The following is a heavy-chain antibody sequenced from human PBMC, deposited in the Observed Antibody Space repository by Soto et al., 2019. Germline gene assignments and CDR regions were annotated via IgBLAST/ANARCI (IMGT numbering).Heavy chain of an antibody. Sequence: SETLSLTCAVYGGSFSGYYWSWIRQPPGKGLEWIGEIYYSGSTNYNPPLKSRVTISVDTSKNQFSLKLSSVTAADTAVYYCARARVAARPYYYYYYGMDVWGQGTTVTVSS. CDR1: GGSFSGYY. J-gene: IGHJ6*02. D-gene: IGHD6-6*01. V-gene: IGHV4-34*01. CDR3: ARARVAARPYYYYYYGMDV. CDR2: IYYSGST.